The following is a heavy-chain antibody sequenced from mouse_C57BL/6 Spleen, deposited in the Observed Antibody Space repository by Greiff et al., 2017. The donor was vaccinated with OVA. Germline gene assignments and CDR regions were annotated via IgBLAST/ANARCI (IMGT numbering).Heavy chain of an antibody. CDR1: GFSLTSYG. D-gene: IGHD2-3*01. V-gene: IGHV2-2*01. Sequence: VMLVESGPGLVQPSQSLSITCTVSGFSLTSYGVHWVRQSPGKGLEWLGVIWSGGSTDYNAAFISRLSISKDNSKSQVFFKMNSLQADDTAIYYCARGAWLLLDYWGQGTTLTVSS. CDR3: ARGAWLLLDY. J-gene: IGHJ2*01. CDR2: IWSGGST.